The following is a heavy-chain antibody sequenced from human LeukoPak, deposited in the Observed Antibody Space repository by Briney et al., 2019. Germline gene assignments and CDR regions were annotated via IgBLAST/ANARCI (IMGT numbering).Heavy chain of an antibody. D-gene: IGHD5-12*01. CDR1: GYTFTGYY. Sequence: GASVKVSCKASGYTFTGYYMHWVRQAPGQGLEWMGWINPNSGGTNYAQKFQGWVTMTRDTSISTAYMELSRLRSDDTAMYYCARSYSGYDLLFDYWGQGPLVTVSS. CDR2: INPNSGGT. CDR3: ARSYSGYDLLFDY. V-gene: IGHV1-2*04. J-gene: IGHJ4*02.